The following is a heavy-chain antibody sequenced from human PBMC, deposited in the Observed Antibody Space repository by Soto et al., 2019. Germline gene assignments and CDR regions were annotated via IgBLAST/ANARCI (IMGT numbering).Heavy chain of an antibody. CDR2: IYWNDDK. V-gene: IGHV2-5*01. D-gene: IGHD6-6*01. CDR3: ARGLASLTVFAFDF. Sequence: ASGPTLVNPTQTLTLTCSLYGISLSTSGVGLGWIRQPPGKALEWLALIYWNDDKHYSPSLKSRLTITKDTSKNQAVLTMTNVDPVDTATYFCARGLASLTVFAFDFLEQGTLFIVSS. J-gene: IGHJ3*01. CDR1: GISLSTSGVG.